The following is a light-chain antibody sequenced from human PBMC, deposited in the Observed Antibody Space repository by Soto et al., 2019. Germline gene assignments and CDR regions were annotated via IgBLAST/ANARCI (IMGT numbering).Light chain of an antibody. V-gene: IGKV3-11*01. Sequence: EIVLTQSPATLSLSPGERATLSCRASQSVSSYLAWYQQKPGQAPRLLIYDASNRATGIPARFSGSGSGTDCTLTISSLEPEDFAVYYCQQRSNWPGLTFGGGTKVEIK. CDR2: DAS. CDR1: QSVSSY. CDR3: QQRSNWPGLT. J-gene: IGKJ4*01.